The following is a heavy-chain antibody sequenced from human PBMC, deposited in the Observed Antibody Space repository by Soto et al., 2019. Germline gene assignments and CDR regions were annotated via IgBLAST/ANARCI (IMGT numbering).Heavy chain of an antibody. CDR1: GYSFTSYW. CDR3: TTGTNYYYYGMDV. J-gene: IGHJ6*02. D-gene: IGHD1-1*01. V-gene: IGHV5-10-1*01. CDR2: IDPSDSYT. Sequence: GESLKISCKGSGYSFTSYWISWVRQMPGKGLEWMGRIDPSDSYTNYSPSFQGHVTISADKSISTAYLQWSSLKASDTAMYYCTTGTNYYYYGMDVWGQGTTVTVS.